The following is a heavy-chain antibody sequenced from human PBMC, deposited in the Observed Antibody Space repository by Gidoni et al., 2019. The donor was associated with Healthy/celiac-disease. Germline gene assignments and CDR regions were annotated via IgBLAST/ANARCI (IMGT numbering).Heavy chain of an antibody. D-gene: IGHD1-26*01. CDR1: GGSVSSGSYY. CDR3: EREGARERSSLGLLDD. J-gene: IGHJ4*02. CDR2: IYYSGST. Sequence: QVQLQESGPGLVKPSETLSLTCTASGGSVSSGSYYWSWIRQPPWKGLEWIGYIYYSGSTNYNPSLKSRVTISEDTSKNQCSLKLSSVTAADTAVYYCEREGARERSSLGLLDDWGQGTLVTVSS. V-gene: IGHV4-61*01.